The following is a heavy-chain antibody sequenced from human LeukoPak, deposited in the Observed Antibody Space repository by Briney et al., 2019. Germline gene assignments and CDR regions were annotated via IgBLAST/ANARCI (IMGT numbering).Heavy chain of an antibody. Sequence: PGGSLRLSCAASGFTFSAYSMNWVRQAPGKGLEWVSSITSSSNYIYYADSVKGRFTISRDNAENSLYLQMNSLRVEDTAVYYCARGYSYSKAFDIWGQGTMVTVSS. V-gene: IGHV3-21*01. CDR1: GFTFSAYS. D-gene: IGHD5-18*01. CDR3: ARGYSYSKAFDI. J-gene: IGHJ3*02. CDR2: ITSSSNYI.